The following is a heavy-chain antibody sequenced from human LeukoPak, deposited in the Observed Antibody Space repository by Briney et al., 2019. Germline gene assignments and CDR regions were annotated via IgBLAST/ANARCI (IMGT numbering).Heavy chain of an antibody. CDR1: GYSFSESG. Sequence: ASVKVSCKTSGYSFSESGITWVRQAPGQGLEWMGWISGYNGNTNYAQKLQGRVTMTTDTSTSTAYMELRSLRSDDTAVYYCARTDRYCSGGSCYSAAVGAFDIWGQGTMVTVSS. J-gene: IGHJ3*02. CDR2: ISGYNGNT. V-gene: IGHV1-18*01. CDR3: ARTDRYCSGGSCYSAAVGAFDI. D-gene: IGHD2-15*01.